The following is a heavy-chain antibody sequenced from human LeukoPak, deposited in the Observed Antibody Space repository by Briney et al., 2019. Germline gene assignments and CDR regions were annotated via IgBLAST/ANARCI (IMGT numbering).Heavy chain of an antibody. CDR3: ARDHSSGRYFDF. Sequence: GGSLRLSCAASGITFSSYSMNWVRQAPGKGLEWVSSISGSSTYIDYADSVKGRFTISRDNAKNALYLQMDSPRAEDTAVYYCARDHSSGRYFDFWGQGTLVTVSS. J-gene: IGHJ4*02. CDR1: GITFSSYS. CDR2: ISGSSTYI. D-gene: IGHD3-22*01. V-gene: IGHV3-21*01.